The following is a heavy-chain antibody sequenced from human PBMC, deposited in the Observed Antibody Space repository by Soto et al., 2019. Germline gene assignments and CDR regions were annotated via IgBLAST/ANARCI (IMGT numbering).Heavy chain of an antibody. CDR3: ARSGSMPYYYYGMDV. V-gene: IGHV1-18*01. J-gene: IGHJ6*02. Sequence: QVQLVQSGAEVKKPGASVRVSCKASGYTFARYGIDWVRQAPGQGLEWMGWISGHNGDTKYVQKFQGRVSMTTDTYTSTASLELRSLRSDDTAVYYCARSGSMPYYYYGMDVWGQGTTVTVSS. CDR1: GYTFARYG. CDR2: ISGHNGDT. D-gene: IGHD3-10*01.